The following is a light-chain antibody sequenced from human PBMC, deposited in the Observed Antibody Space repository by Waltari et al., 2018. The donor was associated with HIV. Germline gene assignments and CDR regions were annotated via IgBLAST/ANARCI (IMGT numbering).Light chain of an antibody. CDR3: QQYNNVPT. CDR2: DAS. J-gene: IGKJ5*01. V-gene: IGKV1-33*01. Sequence: DIQMTQSPSSLSASVGDRVTITCQASQDISIHLNWYQQKSGKAPKLLIYDASNLETGVPSMFSGSGSGTDFTFTISRLPPEDIGTYYCQQYNNVPTFGQGTRLEIK. CDR1: QDISIH.